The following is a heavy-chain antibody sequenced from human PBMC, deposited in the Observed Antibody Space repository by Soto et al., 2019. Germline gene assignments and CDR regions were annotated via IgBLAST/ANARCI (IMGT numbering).Heavy chain of an antibody. CDR1: GFTFNKAW. D-gene: IGHD4-17*01. CDR2: MKSTTDGGTT. V-gene: IGHV3-15*01. J-gene: IGHJ4*02. CDR3: TTDLRWEFFPGDY. Sequence: EVQLVESGGDLVKPGGSLRLSCAASGFTFNKAWMSWVRQAPGKGLEWVGRMKSTTDGGTTDYAAPVKGRFTISRDDSKNTLYLQMNSLKIEDTGLYYGTTDLRWEFFPGDYWGQGTLVTVSS.